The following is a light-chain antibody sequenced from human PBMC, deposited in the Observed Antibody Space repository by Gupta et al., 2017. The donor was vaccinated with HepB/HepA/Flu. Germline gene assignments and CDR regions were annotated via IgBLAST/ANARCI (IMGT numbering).Light chain of an antibody. V-gene: IGKV3-15*01. CDR3: EQYNQWPIT. CDR2: ARS. CDR1: ESVGTN. J-gene: IGKJ5*01. Sequence: RVMTQSPATLSVSPGERATLSCRASESVGTNLAWYQHKPGQAPRLLIYARSTRATGIPARFSGSGSGTEFTLTISSLQSEDFAIYYCEQYNQWPITFGQGTRLDIK.